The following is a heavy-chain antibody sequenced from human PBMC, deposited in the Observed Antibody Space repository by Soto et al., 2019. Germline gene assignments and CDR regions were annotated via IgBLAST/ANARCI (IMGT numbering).Heavy chain of an antibody. CDR2: VSYDGSDS. CDR1: GFLFSSYG. J-gene: IGHJ3*01. CDR3: ATFGIYDFWSGYLHRDAFDV. V-gene: IGHV3-30*03. Sequence: GGSLRLSCTASGFLFSSYGLHWVRQAPGKGLEWVGIVSYDGSDSYYADSVKGRFTISRDNYNKTMSLQMNSLRIEDTALYYCATFGIYDFWSGYLHRDAFDVWGQGTMVTVSS. D-gene: IGHD3-3*01.